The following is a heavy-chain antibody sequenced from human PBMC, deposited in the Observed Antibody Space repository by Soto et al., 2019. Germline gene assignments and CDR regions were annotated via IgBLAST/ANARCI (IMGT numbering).Heavy chain of an antibody. CDR2: IKSKTDGGTT. D-gene: IGHD5-18*01. V-gene: IGHV3-15*01. CDR3: TTGTLGLDTAMVTSYYYYYYGMDV. Sequence: GGSLRLSCAASGFTSSNAWMSWVRQAPGKGLEWVGRIKSKTDGGTTDYAAPVKGRFTISRDDSKNTLYLQMNSLKTEDTAVYYCTTGTLGLDTAMVTSYYYYYYGMDVWGQGTTVTVPS. CDR1: GFTSSNAW. J-gene: IGHJ6*02.